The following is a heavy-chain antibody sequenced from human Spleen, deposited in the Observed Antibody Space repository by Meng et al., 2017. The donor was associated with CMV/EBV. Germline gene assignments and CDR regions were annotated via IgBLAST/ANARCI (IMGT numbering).Heavy chain of an antibody. Sequence: SQTLSLTCAVYGGPFTGYFWSWIRQSPGKGLEWIGEINHTGNTNYNPSLKSRVTISVDTSKNQFSLKLSSVTAADTAIFYCARDILERNAFDMWGQGTMVTVSS. CDR2: INHTGNT. V-gene: IGHV4-34*01. CDR1: GGPFTGYF. D-gene: IGHD1-1*01. J-gene: IGHJ3*02. CDR3: ARDILERNAFDM.